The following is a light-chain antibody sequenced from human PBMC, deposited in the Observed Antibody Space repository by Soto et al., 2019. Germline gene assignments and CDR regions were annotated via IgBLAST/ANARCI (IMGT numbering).Light chain of an antibody. Sequence: EIVMTQSPATLSVSPGERATLSCRASQSVSRNVAWYQQKPGQSPRLLIHDASTRATGISVRFSGSGSGTEFTLTISSLQSEDFAFYYCQQYNNLLWAFGQGTKVEIK. CDR3: QQYNNLLWA. CDR2: DAS. V-gene: IGKV3-15*01. J-gene: IGKJ1*01. CDR1: QSVSRN.